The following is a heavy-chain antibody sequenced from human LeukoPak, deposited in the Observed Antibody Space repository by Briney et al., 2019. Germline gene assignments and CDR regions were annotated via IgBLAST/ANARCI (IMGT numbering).Heavy chain of an antibody. CDR1: AFTFSSYW. CDR2: IKQDGSEK. CDR3: ARGDYDILTGYPGAFDI. V-gene: IGHV3-7*05. J-gene: IGHJ3*02. D-gene: IGHD3-9*01. Sequence: GSLRLSCAASAFTFSSYWMSWVRQAPGKGLEWVANIKQDGSEKYYVDSVKGRFTISRDNAKNSLYLQLNSLRAEDTALYYCARGDYDILTGYPGAFDIWGQGTMVTVSS.